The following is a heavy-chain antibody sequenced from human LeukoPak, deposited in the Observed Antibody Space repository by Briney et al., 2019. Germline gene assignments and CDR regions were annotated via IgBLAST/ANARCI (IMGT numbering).Heavy chain of an antibody. CDR3: AREGTDYDFWSGYLDAFDI. V-gene: IGHV1-69*05. Sequence: AASVKVSCKASGGTFSSYAISLVRQAPGQGLEWMGRIIPIFGTANYAQKFQGRVTITTDESTSTAYMELSSLRSEDAAVYYCAREGTDYDFWSGYLDAFDIWGQGTMVTVSS. CDR2: IIPIFGTA. D-gene: IGHD3-3*01. J-gene: IGHJ3*02. CDR1: GGTFSSYA.